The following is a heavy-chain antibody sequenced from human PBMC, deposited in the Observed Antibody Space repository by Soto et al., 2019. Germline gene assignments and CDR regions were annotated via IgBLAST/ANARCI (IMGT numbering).Heavy chain of an antibody. J-gene: IGHJ5*02. CDR1: GWSFSSYY. V-gene: IGHV4-34*01. CDR2: INHSGST. Sequence: PSETLSLTCAFYGWSFSSYYWSWIRQPPGKGLEWIGVINHSGSTNYDPSLKSRVTISIDTSKNQVSLTLSSVTAADTAVYYCARGEPRFMEWLLLSEYFDPWGQGTLVTVSS. CDR3: ARGEPRFMEWLLLSEYFDP. D-gene: IGHD3-3*01.